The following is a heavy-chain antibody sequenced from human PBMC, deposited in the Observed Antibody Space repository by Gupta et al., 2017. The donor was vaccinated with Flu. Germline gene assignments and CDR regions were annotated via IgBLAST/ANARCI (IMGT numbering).Heavy chain of an antibody. V-gene: IGHV4-39*01. J-gene: IGHJ5*02. Sequence: QLQLQESGPGLVKPSETLSLTCTVSGGSISSSSYYWGWIRQPPGKGLEWIGSIYYSGSTYYNPSLKSRVTISVDTSKNQFSLKLSSVTAADTAVYYCARHIDGGWFDPWGQGTLVTVSS. CDR1: GGSISSSSYY. D-gene: IGHD3-10*01. CDR3: ARHIDGGWFDP. CDR2: IYYSGST.